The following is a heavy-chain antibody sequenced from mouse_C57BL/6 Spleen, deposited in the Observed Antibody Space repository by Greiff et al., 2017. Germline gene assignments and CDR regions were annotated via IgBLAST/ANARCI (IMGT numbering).Heavy chain of an antibody. J-gene: IGHJ2*01. CDR2: IRNKANNHAT. V-gene: IGHV6-6*01. CDR3: TRGYRGVDY. Sequence: EVKLQESGGGLVQPGGSMKLSCAAYGFTFSDAWIDWVRQSPEKGLEWVAEIRNKANNHATYYAESVKGRFTISRDDSKSSVYLQMNSLRAEDTGIYYCTRGYRGVDYWGQGTTLTVSS. CDR1: GFTFSDAW. D-gene: IGHD1-2*01.